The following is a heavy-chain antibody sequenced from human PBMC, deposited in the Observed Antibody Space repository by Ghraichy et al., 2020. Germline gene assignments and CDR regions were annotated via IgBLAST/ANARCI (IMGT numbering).Heavy chain of an antibody. CDR3: TTDWGEYYDILTGYYPLYYYMDV. J-gene: IGHJ6*03. CDR2: IKSKTDGGTT. V-gene: IGHV3-15*01. D-gene: IGHD3-9*01. CDR1: GFTFSNAW. Sequence: GGSLRLSCAASGFTFSNAWMSWVRQAPGKGLEWVGRIKSKTDGGTTDYAAPVKGRFTISRDDSKNTLYLQMNSLKTEDTAVYYCTTDWGEYYDILTGYYPLYYYMDVWGKGTTVTVSS.